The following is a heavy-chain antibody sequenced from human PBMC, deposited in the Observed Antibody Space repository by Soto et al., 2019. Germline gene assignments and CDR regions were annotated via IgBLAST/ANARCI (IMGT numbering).Heavy chain of an antibody. D-gene: IGHD3-10*01. V-gene: IGHV3-30*18. CDR3: AKAKVLLWHGMDV. CDR2: ISYDGSNK. CDR1: GFTFSSYG. Sequence: GGSLRLSCAASGFTFSSYGMHWVRQAPGKGLEWVAVISYDGSNKYYADSVKGRFTISRDNSKNTLYLQMNSLRAEDTAVYYSAKAKVLLWHGMDVWGQGTTVTVSS. J-gene: IGHJ6*02.